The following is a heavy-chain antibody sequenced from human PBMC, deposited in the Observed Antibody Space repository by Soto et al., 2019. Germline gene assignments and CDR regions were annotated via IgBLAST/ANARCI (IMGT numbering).Heavy chain of an antibody. CDR1: GGSIGRTNW. D-gene: IGHD1-26*01. J-gene: IGHJ4*02. V-gene: IGHV4-4*02. CDR2: IYESGSS. Sequence: SETLSLTCAVSGGSIGRTNWWSWVSQPPGQGLEWIGEIYESGSSNYNPSVKSRVTISIDKSNSQFSLKLRSLTAADTAIYYCASRIVGSPTYYFDSWGQGALVTVSS. CDR3: ASRIVGSPTYYFDS.